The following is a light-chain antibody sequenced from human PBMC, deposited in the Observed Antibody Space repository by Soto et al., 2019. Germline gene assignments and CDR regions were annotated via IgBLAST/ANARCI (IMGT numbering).Light chain of an antibody. CDR3: GTWDGSRNWV. Sequence: SVMTQSPSVSAAPGQKVTVSCSGTSSNIGNNYVSWYQQFPDTAPKLLIYDNIKRPSGIPDRFSGSKSGTSATLVITGLQTGDEADYYCGTWDGSRNWVFGGGTKLTV. V-gene: IGLV1-51*01. CDR2: DNI. CDR1: SSNIGNNY. J-gene: IGLJ3*02.